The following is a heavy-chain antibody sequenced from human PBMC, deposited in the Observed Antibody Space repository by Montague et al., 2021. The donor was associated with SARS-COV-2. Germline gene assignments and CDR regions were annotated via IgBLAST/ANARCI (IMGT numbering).Heavy chain of an antibody. J-gene: IGHJ4*02. CDR3: VRPLYSSGSLDY. D-gene: IGHD6-19*01. V-gene: IGHV3-53*01. CDR2: IYSGGDT. Sequence: SLRLSCAASGFTVSTNYMSWVRQAPGKGLEWISVIYSGGDTYYADSVKGRFTIFRDNAKNSLYLQMNSLRAQDTAVYYCVRPLYSSGSLDYWGQGTLVTVSS. CDR1: GFTVSTNY.